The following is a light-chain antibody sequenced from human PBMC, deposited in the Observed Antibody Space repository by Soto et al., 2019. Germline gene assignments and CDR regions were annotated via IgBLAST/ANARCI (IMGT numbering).Light chain of an antibody. CDR3: QQRSNWPLT. V-gene: IGKV3-11*01. CDR1: QSVSSY. Sequence: NVFTQVPTTPSLSPGEKATPSFTASQSVSSYLAWYQQKPGQAPRLLIYDASNRATGIPARFSGSGSGTDFTLTISSLEPEEFAVYYCQQRSNWPLTFGGGTKVDIK. CDR2: DAS. J-gene: IGKJ4*01.